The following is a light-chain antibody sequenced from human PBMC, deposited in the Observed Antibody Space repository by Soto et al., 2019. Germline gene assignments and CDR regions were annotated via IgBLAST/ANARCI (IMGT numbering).Light chain of an antibody. CDR1: QSVYNN. V-gene: IGKV3-15*01. CDR3: QQYNNWPLT. J-gene: IGKJ4*01. CDR2: AAS. Sequence: EIVMTQSPASLSASPGDRATISCRASQSVYNNLAWYQQKPDQAPRLLIYAASTRATGIPARFSGSGSGTEFTLTISSLQSEDFAVYYCQQYNNWPLTFGGGTKVEIK.